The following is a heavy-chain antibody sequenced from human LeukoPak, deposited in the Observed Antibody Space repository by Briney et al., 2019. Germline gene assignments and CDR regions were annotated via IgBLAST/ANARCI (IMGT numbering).Heavy chain of an antibody. J-gene: IGHJ5*02. D-gene: IGHD3-10*01. CDR2: ITAHNGNT. CDR1: GYTFTIYD. V-gene: IGHV1-18*04. Sequence: ASVKLSCKSSGYTFTIYDISGVRQPPGQGRECMGWITAHNGNTNYAEKLQGRVTITTDTSTSKAYMELRSVRSDDRAVYYCARRKVYGSGSFGYNWFDPWGQGTLVTVSS. CDR3: ARRKVYGSGSFGYNWFDP.